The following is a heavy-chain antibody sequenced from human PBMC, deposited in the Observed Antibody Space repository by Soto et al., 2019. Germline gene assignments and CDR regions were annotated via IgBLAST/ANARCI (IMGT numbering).Heavy chain of an antibody. Sequence: PSETLCLTCTVSGGSISSYYWSWIRQHPGKGLEWIGYIYYSGSTNYNPSLKSRVTISVDTSKNQFSLKLSSVTAADTAVYYCARGYSSSRHYYYYYMDVWGKGTTVTVSS. CDR3: ARGYSSSRHYYYYYMDV. V-gene: IGHV4-59*01. D-gene: IGHD6-13*01. J-gene: IGHJ6*03. CDR2: IYYSGST. CDR1: GGSISSYY.